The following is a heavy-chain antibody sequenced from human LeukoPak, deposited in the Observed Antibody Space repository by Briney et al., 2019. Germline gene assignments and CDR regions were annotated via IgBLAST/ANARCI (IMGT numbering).Heavy chain of an antibody. D-gene: IGHD3-10*01. CDR1: GFTLGTYG. Sequence: GGPLRFSGEALGFTLGTYGRNWVGKAQGKGLGWVSYISSSSSTIYYADSVKGRFTISRDNAKNSLYLQMNSLRAEDTAVYYCARESYYGSGSYYFDYWGQGTLVTVSS. V-gene: IGHV3-48*04. J-gene: IGHJ4*02. CDR2: ISSSSSTI. CDR3: ARESYYGSGSYYFDY.